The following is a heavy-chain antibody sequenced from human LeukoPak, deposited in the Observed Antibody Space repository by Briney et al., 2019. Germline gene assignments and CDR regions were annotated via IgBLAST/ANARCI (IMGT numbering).Heavy chain of an antibody. CDR1: GFTFSSYS. J-gene: IGHJ4*02. D-gene: IGHD2-21*01. V-gene: IGHV3-21*01. CDR2: ISSSSYI. Sequence: PGGSLRLSCAASGFTFSSYSMNWVRQAPGKGLEWVSSISSSSYIYYADSVTGRFTISRDNAKNSLYLQMNSLRAEDTAVYYCAREVVAGGYYFDYWGQGTLVTVSS. CDR3: AREVVAGGYYFDY.